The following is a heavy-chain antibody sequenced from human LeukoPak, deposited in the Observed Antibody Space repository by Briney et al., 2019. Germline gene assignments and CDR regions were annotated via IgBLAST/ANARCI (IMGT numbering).Heavy chain of an antibody. CDR1: GFTVSSNY. V-gene: IGHV3-66*02. CDR3: GRDWDASEFDY. J-gene: IGHJ4*02. CDR2: IYSGGST. Sequence: GGSLRLSCAASGFTVSSNYMSWVRQAPGKGLEWVSVIYSGGSTYYADSVKGRFTISRDNSKNTLYLQMNSLRAEDTAVYYCGRDWDASEFDYWGQGTLVNVSS. D-gene: IGHD1-26*01.